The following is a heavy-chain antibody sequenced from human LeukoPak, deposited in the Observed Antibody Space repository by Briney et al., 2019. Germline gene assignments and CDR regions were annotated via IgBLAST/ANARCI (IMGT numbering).Heavy chain of an antibody. CDR1: GFTFRSYW. J-gene: IGHJ4*02. Sequence: GGSLRLSCEASGFTFRSYWMHWVRQAPGKGLVWVSRVNTDGSATTYADSVKGRFTISRDNAENSLFLQMNSLRAEDTAVYYCARTLLYDKRDCWRHFDSWGQGTLVTVSP. CDR2: VNTDGSAT. CDR3: ARTLLYDKRDCWRHFDS. D-gene: IGHD3-3*01. V-gene: IGHV3-74*01.